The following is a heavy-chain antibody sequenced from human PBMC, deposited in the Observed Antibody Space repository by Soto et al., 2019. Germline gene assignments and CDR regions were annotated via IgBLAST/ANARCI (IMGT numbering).Heavy chain of an antibody. J-gene: IGHJ4*02. CDR2: IYASGST. CDR1: GGSISTYY. CDR3: ARGGMVIIPTATALDY. Sequence: SETLSLTCTVSGGSISTYYWSWIRQPAGKGLEWTGRIYASGSTNYNPSLKSRVTMSVATSKNQFSLKLSSVTAAETAVYYCARGGMVIIPTATALDYWGQGTLVTVSS. V-gene: IGHV4-4*07. D-gene: IGHD2-2*01.